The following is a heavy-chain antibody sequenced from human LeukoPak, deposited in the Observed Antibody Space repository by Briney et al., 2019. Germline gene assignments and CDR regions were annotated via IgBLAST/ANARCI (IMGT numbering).Heavy chain of an antibody. CDR3: ARHWCGGDGYGNWFDP. Sequence: GASLKISSKGSGYSFTSYWIGWVRRMPGKSLEWMGIIYPGDSDTRYSPSFQGQVTISADKSISTAYLQWSSLKVSDTAMYYCARHWCGGDGYGNWFDPWGQGTLVTVSS. CDR2: IYPGDSDT. CDR1: GYSFTSYW. D-gene: IGHD2-21*02. V-gene: IGHV5-51*01. J-gene: IGHJ5*02.